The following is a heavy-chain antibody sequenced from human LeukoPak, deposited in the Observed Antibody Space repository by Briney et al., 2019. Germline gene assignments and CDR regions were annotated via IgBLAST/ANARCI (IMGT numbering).Heavy chain of an antibody. CDR2: ISWNSGSI. Sequence: PGGSLRLCCAASGFTFDDYAMHWVRQAPGKGLEWVSGISWNSGSIGYADSVKGRFTISRDNAKHSLYLQMNSLRAEDTALYYCAKDIVRDGYNALLHYWGQGTLVTVSS. V-gene: IGHV3-9*01. J-gene: IGHJ4*02. D-gene: IGHD5-24*01. CDR3: AKDIVRDGYNALLHY. CDR1: GFTFDDYA.